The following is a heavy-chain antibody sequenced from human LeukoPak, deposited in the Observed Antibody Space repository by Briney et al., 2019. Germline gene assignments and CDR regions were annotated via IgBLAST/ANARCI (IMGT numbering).Heavy chain of an antibody. CDR3: ARGAIIQLWLFDS. J-gene: IGHJ4*02. V-gene: IGHV4-61*02. Sequence: SETLSLTCTVTGGSISSGNHYWWSWIRQPVGEGLEWIGRIYPSGSTNYSPSLKSRVTISVDTSKNQFSLRLSSVTAADTAVYYCARGAIIQLWLFDSWGQGTLVTVSS. CDR1: GGSISSGNHY. CDR2: IYPSGST. D-gene: IGHD5-18*01.